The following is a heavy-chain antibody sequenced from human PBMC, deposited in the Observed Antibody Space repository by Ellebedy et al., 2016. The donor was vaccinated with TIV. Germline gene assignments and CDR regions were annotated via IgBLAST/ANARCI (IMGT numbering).Heavy chain of an antibody. V-gene: IGHV4-34*01. Sequence: MPSETLSLTCAVYNGSFTHYFWSWVRQPHGKGLEWIGEINASGTTNNNPSLKNRVTISVDTPKRQFSLRLTSVTAADTAVYYCARARGQYLYGSGSYFTNWGQGEMVTVSS. CDR1: NGSFTHYF. D-gene: IGHD3-10*01. J-gene: IGHJ4*02. CDR3: ARARGQYLYGSGSYFTN. CDR2: INASGTT.